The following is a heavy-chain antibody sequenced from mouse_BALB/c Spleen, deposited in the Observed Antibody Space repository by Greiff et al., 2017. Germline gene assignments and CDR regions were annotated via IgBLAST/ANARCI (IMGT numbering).Heavy chain of an antibody. D-gene: IGHD2-1*01. V-gene: IGHV2-9-2*01. CDR1: GFSLTSYD. CDR2: IWTGGGT. J-gene: IGHJ3*01. CDR3: VRDGGNYGWFAY. Sequence: QVQLQQSGPGLVAPSQSLSITCTVSGFSLTSYDISWIRQPPGKGLEWLGVIWTGGGTNYNSAFMSRLSISKDNSKSQVFLKMNSLQTDDTAIYYCVRDGGNYGWFAYWGQGTLVTVSA.